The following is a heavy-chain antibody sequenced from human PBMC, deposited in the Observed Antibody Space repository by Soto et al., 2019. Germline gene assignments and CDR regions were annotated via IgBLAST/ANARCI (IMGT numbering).Heavy chain of an antibody. CDR2: ISGYNGDT. CDR3: AKNGHPPYYYYGMDV. J-gene: IGHJ6*02. D-gene: IGHD2-8*01. Sequence: QGLLVQSGAEVKQPGASVKVSCKASGYSFTTYGISWVRQAPGQGLEWMGWISGYNGDTNKAQKFQGRVTMTIDRSTTTAYLELKSLTSDDTAVYYCAKNGHPPYYYYGMDVCGQGTTVTVAS. CDR1: GYSFTTYG. V-gene: IGHV1-18*01.